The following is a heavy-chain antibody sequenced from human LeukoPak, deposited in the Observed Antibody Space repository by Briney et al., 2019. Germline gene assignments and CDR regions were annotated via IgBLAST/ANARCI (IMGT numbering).Heavy chain of an antibody. CDR2: IIPIFGTA. CDR1: GGTFSSYA. J-gene: IGHJ6*03. Sequence: GASVKVSCKASGGTFSSYAISWVRQAPGQGPEWMGGIIPIFGTANYAQKFQGRVTITTDESTSTAYMELSSLRSEDTAVYYCAIVTPIPQYYYYYMDVWGKGTTVTVSS. D-gene: IGHD4-23*01. CDR3: AIVTPIPQYYYYYMDV. V-gene: IGHV1-69*05.